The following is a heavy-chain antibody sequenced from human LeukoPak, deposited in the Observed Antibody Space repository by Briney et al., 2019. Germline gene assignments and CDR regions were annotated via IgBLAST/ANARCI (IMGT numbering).Heavy chain of an antibody. J-gene: IGHJ4*02. Sequence: GGSLRLSCVASGFTVSRHYMTWVRQAPGKGLEWLSVISTGGSTNYADSVKGRFTISRDNSKNILYLQMNSLRAEDTAVYYCARDDYYDSSGLDYWGQGILVTVSS. CDR2: ISTGGST. D-gene: IGHD3-22*01. V-gene: IGHV3-53*01. CDR1: GFTVSRHY. CDR3: ARDDYYDSSGLDY.